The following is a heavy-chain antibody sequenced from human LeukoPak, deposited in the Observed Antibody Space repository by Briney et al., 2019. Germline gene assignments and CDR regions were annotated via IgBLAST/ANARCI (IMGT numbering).Heavy chain of an antibody. CDR2: ISYDGSNK. D-gene: IGHD2-21*02. CDR3: VKGLVVVTANWYFDL. V-gene: IGHV3-30*14. Sequence: QPGRSLRLSCAASGFTFSSYAMHWVRQAPGKGLEWVAVISYDGSNKYYADSVKGRFTISRDNSKNTLYLQMSSLRAEDTAVYYCVKGLVVVTANWYFDLWGRGTLVTVSS. J-gene: IGHJ2*01. CDR1: GFTFSSYA.